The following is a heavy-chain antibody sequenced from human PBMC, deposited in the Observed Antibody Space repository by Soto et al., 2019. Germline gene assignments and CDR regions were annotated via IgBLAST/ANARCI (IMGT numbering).Heavy chain of an antibody. V-gene: IGHV3-23*01. CDR1: GFTFSSYA. D-gene: IGHD6-19*01. CDR2: ISGSGGGT. Sequence: EVQLLESGGGLVQPGGSLRLSCAASGFTFSSYAMSWVRQAPGKGLEWVSAISGSGGGTYYADSVKGRFTISRDNSKNTLYLQMNSLRAEDTAVYYCAKDSSGWYDSFDYWGQGTLVTVSS. CDR3: AKDSSGWYDSFDY. J-gene: IGHJ4*02.